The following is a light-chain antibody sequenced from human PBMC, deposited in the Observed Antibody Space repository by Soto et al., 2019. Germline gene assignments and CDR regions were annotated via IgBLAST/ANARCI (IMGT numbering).Light chain of an antibody. CDR2: DAS. CDR1: QSVSSY. V-gene: IGKV3-11*01. CDR3: QQRSNWPPLT. Sequence: EIVLTQSPATLSLSPGERATLSCRASQSVSSYLAWYQQKPGQAPRLLIYDASNRATGIPARFCGSGAGTDFTLTISSLEPEDVAVEYCQQRSNWPPLTFGGGTQVEIK. J-gene: IGKJ4*01.